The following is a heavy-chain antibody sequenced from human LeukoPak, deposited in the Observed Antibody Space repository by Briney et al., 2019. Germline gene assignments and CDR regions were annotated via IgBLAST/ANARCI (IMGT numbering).Heavy chain of an antibody. CDR3: ARAGDSSGYEYYFDY. J-gene: IGHJ4*02. D-gene: IGHD3-22*01. CDR2: IYYSGST. CDR1: GGSISSYY. V-gene: IGHV4-59*01. Sequence: SETLSLTCTVSGGSISSYYWSWIRQPPGKGLEWIGYIYYSGSTNYNPSLKSRVTISVDTSKKQFSLKLSSVTAADTAVYYCARAGDSSGYEYYFDYWGQGTLVTVSS.